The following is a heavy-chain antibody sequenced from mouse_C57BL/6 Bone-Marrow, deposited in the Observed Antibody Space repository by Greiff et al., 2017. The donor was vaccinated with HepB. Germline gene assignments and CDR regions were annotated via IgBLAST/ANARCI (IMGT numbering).Heavy chain of an antibody. V-gene: IGHV5-17*01. Sequence: EVQRVESGGGLVKPGGSLKLSCAASGFTFSDYGMHWVRQAPEKGLEWVAYISSGSSTIYYADTVKGRFTISRDNAKNTLFLQMTSLRSEDTAVYYCARPGITTVVAPYFDYWGQGTTLTVSS. D-gene: IGHD1-1*01. CDR3: ARPGITTVVAPYFDY. CDR2: ISSGSSTI. CDR1: GFTFSDYG. J-gene: IGHJ2*01.